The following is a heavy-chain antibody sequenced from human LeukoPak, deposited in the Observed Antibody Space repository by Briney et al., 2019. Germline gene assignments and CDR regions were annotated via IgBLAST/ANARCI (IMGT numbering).Heavy chain of an antibody. V-gene: IGHV3-33*01. Sequence: PGGSLRLSCAASGFTFSSYGMHWVRQVPGKGLEWVGIIWYDGSNKYYAESVKGRFTISRDNSKNTLYLQMNSLRAEDTAVYYCARDESSSPHFDYWGQGTLVTVSS. CDR2: IWYDGSNK. CDR1: GFTFSSYG. J-gene: IGHJ4*02. CDR3: ARDESSSPHFDY. D-gene: IGHD6-6*01.